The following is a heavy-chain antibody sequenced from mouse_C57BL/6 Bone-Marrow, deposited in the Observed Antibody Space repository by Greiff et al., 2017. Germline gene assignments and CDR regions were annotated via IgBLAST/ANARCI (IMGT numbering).Heavy chain of an antibody. Sequence: VKLQESGAELARPGASVKLSCKASGYTFTSYGISWVKQRTGQGLEWIGEIYPRSGNTYYNEKFKGKATLTADKSSSTAYMELRSLTSEDSAVYFCARYHYYGSSLWYFDVWGTGTTVTVSS. CDR1: GYTFTSYG. CDR2: IYPRSGNT. CDR3: ARYHYYGSSLWYFDV. V-gene: IGHV1-81*01. J-gene: IGHJ1*03. D-gene: IGHD1-1*01.